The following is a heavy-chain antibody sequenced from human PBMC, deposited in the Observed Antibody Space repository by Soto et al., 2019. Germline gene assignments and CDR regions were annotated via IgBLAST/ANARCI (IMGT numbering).Heavy chain of an antibody. Sequence: QVQLQESGPGLVKPSQTLSLTWTVSGGSISSGGYYWSWIRQHPGKGLEWIGYIYYSGSTYYNPSLKSRVTISVDTSKNQFSLKLSSVTAAYTAVYYCARGGYDYVWGSYRTPIDYWGQGTLVTVSS. V-gene: IGHV4-31*02. CDR2: IYYSGST. CDR1: GGSISSGGYY. D-gene: IGHD3-16*02. CDR3: ARGGYDYVWGSYRTPIDY. J-gene: IGHJ4*02.